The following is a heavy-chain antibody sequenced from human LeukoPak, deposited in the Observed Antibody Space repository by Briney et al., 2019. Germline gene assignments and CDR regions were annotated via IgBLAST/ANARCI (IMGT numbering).Heavy chain of an antibody. V-gene: IGHV1-18*01. CDR3: ARVPPEEIFGVVIILGEYYFDY. CDR1: GYTFTSYG. D-gene: IGHD3-3*01. Sequence: ASVKVSCKASGYTFTSYGISWVRQAPGQGLEWMGGISAYNGNTNYAQKLQGRVTMTTDTSTSTAYMELRSLRSDDTAVYYCARVPPEEIFGVVIILGEYYFDYWGQGTLVTVSS. CDR2: ISAYNGNT. J-gene: IGHJ4*02.